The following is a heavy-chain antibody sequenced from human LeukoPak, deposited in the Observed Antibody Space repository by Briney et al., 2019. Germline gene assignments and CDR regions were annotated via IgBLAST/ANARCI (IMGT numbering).Heavy chain of an antibody. CDR3: ARDHAQLWSYFDY. Sequence: PGASVKVSCKASGYTFTIYYMHWVRQTPGQGLEWMGIINPSGGSTSYAQKFQGRVTMTRDTSTSSVYMELSSLRSEDTAVYYCARDHAQLWSYFDYWGQGTLVTVSS. D-gene: IGHD5-18*01. CDR1: GYTFTIYY. V-gene: IGHV1-46*01. CDR2: INPSGGST. J-gene: IGHJ4*02.